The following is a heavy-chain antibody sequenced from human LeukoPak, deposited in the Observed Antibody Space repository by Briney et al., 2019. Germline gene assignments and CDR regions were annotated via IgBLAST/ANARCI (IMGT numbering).Heavy chain of an antibody. J-gene: IGHJ3*02. D-gene: IGHD1/OR15-1a*01. V-gene: IGHV4-39*07. Sequence: SETLSLTCTVSGGSISSSSYYWGWIRQPPGKGLEWIGSIYYSGSTYYNPSLKSRVTISVDTSKNQFSLKLSSVTAADTAVYYCAREPLTNGRRIDKAFDIWGQGTMVTVSS. CDR2: IYYSGST. CDR1: GGSISSSSYY. CDR3: AREPLTNGRRIDKAFDI.